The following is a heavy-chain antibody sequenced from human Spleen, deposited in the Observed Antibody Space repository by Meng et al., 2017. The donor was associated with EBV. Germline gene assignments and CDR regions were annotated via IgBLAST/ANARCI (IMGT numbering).Heavy chain of an antibody. J-gene: IGHJ4*02. CDR1: GDSINSGGYY. CDR2: IYYSGTT. CDR3: AKFALYGYYYFEY. D-gene: IGHD3-16*02. V-gene: IGHV4-30-4*01. Sequence: QVQLQESGPGLVKPSQTLSLTCAVSGDSINSGGYYWSWIRQPPGKGLEWIGYIYYSGTTYYNPSLKRRVTISVDTSKNQFSLKLDSVTAADTAVYYCAKFALYGYYYFEYWGQGTLVTVSS.